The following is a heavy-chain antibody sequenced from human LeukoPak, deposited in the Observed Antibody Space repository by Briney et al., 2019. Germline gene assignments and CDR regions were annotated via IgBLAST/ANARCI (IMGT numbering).Heavy chain of an antibody. D-gene: IGHD3-22*01. Sequence: ASVKASCKASGYTFTSYGISWVRQAPGQGLEWMGWISGYNGETNNAQKFQGRVTMTTDTSTSTAYMELRSLRSDDTAVYYCARDRWCDKSDYYYNLDHWGQGTLVTVST. V-gene: IGHV1-18*01. CDR2: ISGYNGET. CDR3: ARDRWCDKSDYYYNLDH. CDR1: GYTFTSYG. J-gene: IGHJ4*02.